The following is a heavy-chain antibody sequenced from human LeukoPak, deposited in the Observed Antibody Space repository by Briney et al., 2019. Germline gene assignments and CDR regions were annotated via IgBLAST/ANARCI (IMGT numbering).Heavy chain of an antibody. V-gene: IGHV3-21*01. CDR1: GFIFSSYS. CDR3: ARDTIAAAHYYYMDV. D-gene: IGHD6-13*01. CDR2: ISSSSSYI. Sequence: GGSLRLSCAASGFIFSSYSMDWVRQAPGKGLEWVSSISSSSSYIYYADSVKGRFTISRDNAKNSLYLQMNSLRAEDTAVYYCARDTIAAAHYYYMDVWGKGTTVTVSS. J-gene: IGHJ6*03.